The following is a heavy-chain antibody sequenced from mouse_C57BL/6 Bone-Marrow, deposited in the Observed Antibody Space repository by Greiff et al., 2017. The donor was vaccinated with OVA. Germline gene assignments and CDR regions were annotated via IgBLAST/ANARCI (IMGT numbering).Heavy chain of an antibody. J-gene: IGHJ4*01. CDR1: GFSLTSYG. D-gene: IGHD1-1*01. V-gene: IGHV2-9*01. Sequence: QVQLQQSGPGLVAPSQSLSITCTVSGFSLTSYGVDWVRQPPGKGLEWLGVIWGGGSTNYNSALLSRLSLSKDNSKSQVFLKMNSLQTDDTAMYYCAKRGYYGRGYYYAMDYWGQGTSVTVSS. CDR3: AKRGYYGRGYYYAMDY. CDR2: IWGGGST.